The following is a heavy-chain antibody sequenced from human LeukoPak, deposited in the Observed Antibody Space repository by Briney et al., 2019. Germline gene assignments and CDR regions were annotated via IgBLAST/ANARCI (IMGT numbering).Heavy chain of an antibody. CDR1: GFTVSSNY. J-gene: IGHJ6*02. V-gene: IGHV3-66*02. CDR2: IYSGGST. CDR3: ARDGPVPAHYYYYGMDV. Sequence: GGSLRLFCAASGFTVSSNYMRWVRQAPGKGLEWVSVIYSGGSTYYADSVKGRFTISRDNSKNTLYLQMNSLRAEDTAVYYCARDGPVPAHYYYYGMDVWGQGTTVTVSS. D-gene: IGHD2-2*01.